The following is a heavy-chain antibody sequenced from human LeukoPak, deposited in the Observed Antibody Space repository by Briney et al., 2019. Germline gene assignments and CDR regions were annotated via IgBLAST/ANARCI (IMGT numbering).Heavy chain of an antibody. CDR3: AREKYSSGSYDY. J-gene: IGHJ4*02. CDR2: IKSKTDGGTT. D-gene: IGHD6-19*01. Sequence: GGSLRLSCAASGFTFSNAWMSWVRQAPGKGLEWVGRIKSKTDGGTTDYAAPVKGRFTISRDDSKNTLYLQMNSLRAEDTAVYYSAREKYSSGSYDYWGQGTLVTVSS. CDR1: GFTFSNAW. V-gene: IGHV3-15*01.